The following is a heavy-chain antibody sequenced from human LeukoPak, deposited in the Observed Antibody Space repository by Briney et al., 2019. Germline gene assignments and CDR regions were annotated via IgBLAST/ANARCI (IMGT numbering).Heavy chain of an antibody. CDR2: IWYDGSNK. CDR1: GFTFSSYE. V-gene: IGHV3-33*08. CDR3: ARDGYCSGGSCYVIDY. Sequence: GGSLRLSCAASGFTFSSYEMNWVRQAPGKGLEWVAVIWYDGSNKYYADSVKGRFTISRDNSKNTLYPQMNSLRAEDTAVYYCARDGYCSGGSCYVIDYWGQGTLVTVSS. J-gene: IGHJ4*02. D-gene: IGHD2-15*01.